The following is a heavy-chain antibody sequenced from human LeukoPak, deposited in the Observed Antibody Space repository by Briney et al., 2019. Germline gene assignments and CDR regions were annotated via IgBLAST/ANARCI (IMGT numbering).Heavy chain of an antibody. CDR3: AKQDRGTGIAAGLDY. V-gene: IGHV4-59*08. CDR2: ISYSGGT. CDR1: GALISSYY. Sequence: SETLSLTCNVSGALISSYYWSWIRQPPGKGLEWIGYISYSGGTNYNPSPKSRVTISVDMSKNHFSLRLSSVTAADTAVYYCAKQDRGTGIAAGLDYWGQGTLVTVSS. D-gene: IGHD6-13*01. J-gene: IGHJ4*02.